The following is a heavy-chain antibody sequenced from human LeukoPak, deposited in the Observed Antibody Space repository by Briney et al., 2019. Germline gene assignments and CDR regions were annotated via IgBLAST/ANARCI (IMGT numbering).Heavy chain of an antibody. J-gene: IGHJ4*02. CDR2: IKQDGSEK. CDR1: GFTFSSYW. D-gene: IGHD3-9*01. CDR3: ARVSDILTGYYDY. V-gene: IGHV3-7*01. Sequence: GGSLRLSCAASGFTFSSYWMSWVRQAPGKGLEWVANIKQDGSEKYYVDSVKGRFTISRDNAKNSLYLQMNSLRAEDTAVYYCARVSDILTGYYDYWGQGTLVTVSS.